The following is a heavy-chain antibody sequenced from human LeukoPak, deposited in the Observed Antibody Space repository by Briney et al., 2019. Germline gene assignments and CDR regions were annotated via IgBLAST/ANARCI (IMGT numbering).Heavy chain of an antibody. CDR1: GYTLTGYY. D-gene: IGHD5-24*01. Sequence: SVKVSCKASGYTLTGYYMHWVRQAPGQGLEWMGGIIPIFGTANYAQKFQGRVTITADESTSTAYMELSSLRSEDTAVYYCASGNRRWLQLFDYWGQGTLVTVSS. J-gene: IGHJ4*02. V-gene: IGHV1-69*13. CDR2: IIPIFGTA. CDR3: ASGNRRWLQLFDY.